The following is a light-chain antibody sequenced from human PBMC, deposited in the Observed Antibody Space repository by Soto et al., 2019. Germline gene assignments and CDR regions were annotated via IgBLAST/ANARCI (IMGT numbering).Light chain of an antibody. Sequence: QSVLTQPPSASATPGQGVTISCSGSSANIGSNYVYWYQQLPGTAPKLLIYRNGQRPSGVPDRFSGSKSGTSASLAMSGLRSEDEADYYCAVWDDSLDGVVFGGGTKLTVL. J-gene: IGLJ2*01. CDR2: RNG. V-gene: IGLV1-47*01. CDR1: SANIGSNY. CDR3: AVWDDSLDGVV.